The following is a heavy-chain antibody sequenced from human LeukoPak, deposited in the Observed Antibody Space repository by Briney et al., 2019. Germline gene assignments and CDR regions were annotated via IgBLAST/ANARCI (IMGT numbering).Heavy chain of an antibody. D-gene: IGHD6-6*01. Sequence: PGGSLRLSCAASGFTFSSYSMNWVRQAPGKGLEWVSSISSSSSYIYYADSVKGRFTISRDNAKNSLYLQMNSLRAEDTAVYYCARLRKEYSSSRDAFDIWGQGTMVTVSS. CDR2: ISSSSSYI. CDR1: GFTFSSYS. CDR3: ARLRKEYSSSRDAFDI. V-gene: IGHV3-21*01. J-gene: IGHJ3*02.